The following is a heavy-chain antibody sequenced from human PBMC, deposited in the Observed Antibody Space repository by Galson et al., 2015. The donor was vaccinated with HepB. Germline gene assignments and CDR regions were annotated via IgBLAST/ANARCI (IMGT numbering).Heavy chain of an antibody. D-gene: IGHD3-22*01. CDR2: IYYSGST. CDR3: ARTHDPSGYYYYYFDY. CDR1: GGSISSSSYY. J-gene: IGHJ4*02. V-gene: IGHV4-39*07. Sequence: TLSLTCTVSGGSISSSSYYWGWIRQPPGKGLEWIGSIYYSGSTKYNPSLKGRVTISVATSKRQFSLKLTSVTAADTAVYYCARTHDPSGYYYYYFDYWGQGTLVTVSS.